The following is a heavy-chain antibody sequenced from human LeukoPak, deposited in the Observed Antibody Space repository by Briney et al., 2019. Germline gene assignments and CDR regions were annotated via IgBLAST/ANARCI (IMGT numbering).Heavy chain of an antibody. CDR2: IRYDGSNK. Sequence: GESLRLSCAASGFTFSSYGMHWVRQAPGKGLEWVAFIRYDGSNKYYADSVKGRFTISRDNSKNTLYLQMNSLRAEDTAVYYCAPRDWNDGPASHWGQGTLVTVSS. D-gene: IGHD1-1*01. V-gene: IGHV3-30*02. CDR1: GFTFSSYG. CDR3: APRDWNDGPASH. J-gene: IGHJ4*02.